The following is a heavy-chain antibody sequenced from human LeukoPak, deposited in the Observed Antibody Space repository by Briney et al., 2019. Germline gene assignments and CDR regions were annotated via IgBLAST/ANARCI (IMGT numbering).Heavy chain of an antibody. CDR1: GGTFSSYA. CDR2: IIPIFGTA. Sequence: GASVKVSCKASGGTFSSYAISWVRQAPGQGLEWMGGIIPIFGTANYAQKFQGRVTITTDESTSTAYMELSSLRSKDTAVYYCARAFGDYAPPDYWGQGTLVTVSS. J-gene: IGHJ4*02. CDR3: ARAFGDYAPPDY. D-gene: IGHD4-17*01. V-gene: IGHV1-69*05.